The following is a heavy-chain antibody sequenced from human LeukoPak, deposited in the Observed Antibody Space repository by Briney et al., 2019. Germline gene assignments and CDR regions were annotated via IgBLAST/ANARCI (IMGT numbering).Heavy chain of an antibody. V-gene: IGHV3-11*01. CDR3: ARDREGGYYGSGSIDY. CDR2: ISSSGSTI. D-gene: IGHD3-10*01. Sequence: LSLTCAVYGGSFSGYYWSWIRQAPGKGLEWVSYISSSGSTIYYADSVKGRFTISRDNAKNSLYLQMNSLRAKDTAVYYCARDREGGYYGSGSIDYWGQGTLVTVSS. J-gene: IGHJ4*02. CDR1: GGSFSGYY.